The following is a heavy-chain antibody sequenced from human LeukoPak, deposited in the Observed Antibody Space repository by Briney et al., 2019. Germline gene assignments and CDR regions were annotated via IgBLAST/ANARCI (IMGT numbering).Heavy chain of an antibody. CDR2: IIPIFGTA. J-gene: IGHJ3*02. CDR1: GGTFSSYA. V-gene: IGHV1-69*05. D-gene: IGHD2-15*01. Sequence: SVKVSFKASGGTFSSYAISWVRQAPGQGLEWMGRIIPIFGTANYAQKFQGRVTITTDESTSTAYMELSSLRSEDTAVYYCARDGTAVVVVAATHRAFDIWGQGTMVTVSS. CDR3: ARDGTAVVVVAATHRAFDI.